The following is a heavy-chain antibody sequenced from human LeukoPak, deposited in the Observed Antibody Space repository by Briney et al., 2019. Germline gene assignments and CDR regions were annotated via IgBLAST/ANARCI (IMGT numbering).Heavy chain of an antibody. CDR3: ARDLSGSYSVDY. CDR1: GFTFRSHG. Sequence: GGSLRLSCAASGFTFRSHGMHWVRQAPGKGLEWAAVISYDGSKKDYADSVKGRLTISRDSSKNTVYLQMNSLRTEDTAFYYCARDLSGSYSVDYWGQGTLVTVSS. J-gene: IGHJ4*02. V-gene: IGHV3-30-3*01. D-gene: IGHD3-10*01. CDR2: ISYDGSKK.